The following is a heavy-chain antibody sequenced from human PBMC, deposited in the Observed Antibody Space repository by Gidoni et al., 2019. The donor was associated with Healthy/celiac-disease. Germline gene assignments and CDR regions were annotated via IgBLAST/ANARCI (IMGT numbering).Heavy chain of an antibody. D-gene: IGHD3-22*01. J-gene: IGHJ3*02. Sequence: QVTLKESGPVLVKPTETLTLTCTVSGFSLSNARMGVGWIRQPPGKALEWLAHIFSNDEKSYSTSLKSRLTISKDTSKSQVVLTMTNMDPVDTATYYCARIPITMMGDAFDIWGQGTMVTVSS. CDR3: ARIPITMMGDAFDI. CDR2: IFSNDEK. V-gene: IGHV2-26*01. CDR1: GFSLSNARMG.